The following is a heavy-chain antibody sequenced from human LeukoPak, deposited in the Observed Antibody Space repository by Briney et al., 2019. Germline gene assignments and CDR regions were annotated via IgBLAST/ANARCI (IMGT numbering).Heavy chain of an antibody. CDR2: INGGGSPI. CDR1: GFTFSRDS. Sequence: GGSLRLSCAASGFTFSRDSMNWVRQAPGKGLEWVSYINGGGSPIYYADSVRGRFTISRDNAKNSLYLQMNSLRAEDTAVYYCARDDSSGPYNWFDPWGQGTLVTVSS. D-gene: IGHD6-25*01. V-gene: IGHV3-48*04. J-gene: IGHJ5*02. CDR3: ARDDSSGPYNWFDP.